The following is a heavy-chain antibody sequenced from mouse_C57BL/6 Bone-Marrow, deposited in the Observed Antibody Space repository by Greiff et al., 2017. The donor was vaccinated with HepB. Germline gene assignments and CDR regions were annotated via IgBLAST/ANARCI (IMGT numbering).Heavy chain of an antibody. CDR1: GYTFTSYW. CDR3: ATYGKYFDY. Sequence: VQLQQSGAELVMPGASVKLSCKASGYTFTSYWMHWVKQRPGQGLEWIGEIDPSDSYTNYNQKFKGKSTLTVDKSSSTAYMQLSSLTSEDSAVYYCATYGKYFDYWGQGTTLTVSS. D-gene: IGHD2-1*01. J-gene: IGHJ2*01. V-gene: IGHV1-69*01. CDR2: IDPSDSYT.